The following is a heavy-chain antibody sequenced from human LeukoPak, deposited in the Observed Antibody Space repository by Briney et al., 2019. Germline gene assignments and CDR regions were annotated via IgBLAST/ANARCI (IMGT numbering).Heavy chain of an antibody. J-gene: IGHJ1*01. V-gene: IGHV4-59*01. CDR1: GGSISSYY. CDR2: IYYSGGT. CDR3: ARMLVAYCGGDCYGAEYFQH. D-gene: IGHD2-21*02. Sequence: PSETLSLTCTVSGGSISSYYWSWIRQPPGKGLEWIGYIYYSGGTNYNPSLKSRVTISVDTSKNQFSLKLSSVTAADTAVYYCARMLVAYCGGDCYGAEYFQHWGQGTLVTVSS.